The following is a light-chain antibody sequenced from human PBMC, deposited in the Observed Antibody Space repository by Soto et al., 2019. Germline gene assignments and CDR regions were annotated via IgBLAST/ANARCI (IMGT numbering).Light chain of an antibody. CDR2: EVS. J-gene: IGLJ1*01. Sequence: QSALTQPASVSGSPGQSITISCTGTSSDVGGYDYVSWYQLHPGKAPKLMVFEVSNRPSGVSYRFSGSKSGNTASLTISGLQAEDEAHYFCSSYSISTPYLFGTGSKVTVL. CDR1: SSDVGGYDY. V-gene: IGLV2-14*01. CDR3: SSYSISTPYL.